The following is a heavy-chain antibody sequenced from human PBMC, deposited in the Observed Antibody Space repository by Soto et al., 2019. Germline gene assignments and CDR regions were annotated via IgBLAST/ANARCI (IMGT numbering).Heavy chain of an antibody. CDR2: IYSGGST. J-gene: IGHJ6*03. CDR3: ARYDFWSGYNYMDV. Sequence: GGSLRLSCAASGFTVSSNYMSWVRQAPGKGLEWVSVIYSGGSTYYADSVKGRFTISRHNSKNTLYLQMNSLRAEDTAVYYCARYDFWSGYNYMDVWGKGTTVTVSS. V-gene: IGHV3-53*04. D-gene: IGHD3-3*01. CDR1: GFTVSSNY.